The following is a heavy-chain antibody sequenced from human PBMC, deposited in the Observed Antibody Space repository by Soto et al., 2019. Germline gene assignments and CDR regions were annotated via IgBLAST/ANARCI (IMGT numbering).Heavy chain of an antibody. Sequence: EVKVVESGGGLVQPGGSLRLSCAASGFTFSTYWMHWVRQVPGKGLVWVSRIKGDGSSLSYADSVKGRFTISRDNVENTVYLQMGSLSDDDTAVYYCARGLKNYYGVDVWGQGTTVTVSS. V-gene: IGHV3-74*01. CDR3: ARGLKNYYGVDV. J-gene: IGHJ6*02. CDR1: GFTFSTYW. CDR2: IKGDGSSL.